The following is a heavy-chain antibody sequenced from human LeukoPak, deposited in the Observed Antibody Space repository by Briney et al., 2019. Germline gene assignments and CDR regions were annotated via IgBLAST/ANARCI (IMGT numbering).Heavy chain of an antibody. V-gene: IGHV4-39*01. CDR1: GGSASSRGYH. J-gene: IGHJ4*02. CDR2: IYYSGST. CDR3: ARTGGRGSASTGYQTY. Sequence: SETLSNTCTLSGGSASSRGYHWGWIRQPPGKGLEWIGSIYYSGSTYYNPSLKSRVTISVDTSKNQFSLKLSSVTAADTAVYYCARTGGRGSASTGYQTYGGKGALVTVSS. D-gene: IGHD3-9*01.